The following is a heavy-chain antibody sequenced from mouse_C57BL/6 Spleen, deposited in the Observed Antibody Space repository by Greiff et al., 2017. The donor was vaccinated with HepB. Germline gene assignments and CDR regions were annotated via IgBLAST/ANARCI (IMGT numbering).Heavy chain of an antibody. V-gene: IGHV1-69*01. J-gene: IGHJ4*01. CDR1: GYTFTSYW. Sequence: QVQLQQSGAELVMPGASVKLSCKASGYTFTSYWMHWVKQRPGQGLEWIGEIDPSDSYTNYNQKFKGKSTLTVDKSSSTAYMQLSSLTSEDSAVYYCARSNYGPYYYAMDYWGQGTSVTVSS. CDR3: ARSNYGPYYYAMDY. D-gene: IGHD1-1*02. CDR2: IDPSDSYT.